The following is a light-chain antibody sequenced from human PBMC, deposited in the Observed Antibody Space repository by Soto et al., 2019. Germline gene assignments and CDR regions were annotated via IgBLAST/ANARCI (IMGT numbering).Light chain of an antibody. J-gene: IGKJ2*01. CDR1: QSVSSSY. V-gene: IGKV3-20*01. Sequence: EIVLTQSPGTLSLSPGERATLSCRASQSVSSSYLAWYQQKPGQAPRLLFYGASRRATGIPDRLSGSGSGTDFTLTISRLEPEDFAVYYCKQYGSSYTFGQGTKLAIK. CDR3: KQYGSSYT. CDR2: GAS.